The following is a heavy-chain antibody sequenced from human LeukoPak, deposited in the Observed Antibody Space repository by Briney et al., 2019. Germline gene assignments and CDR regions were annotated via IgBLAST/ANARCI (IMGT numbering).Heavy chain of an antibody. J-gene: IGHJ5*01. CDR1: GGSVTSGSYY. V-gene: IGHV4-61*01. Sequence: SETLSLTCSVSGGSVTSGSYYWSWIRQPPGKELAWIGYISYRGSTNYNPPLKSRVTMSLDTSKNQFSLKLTSVTAADTAVYYCARDRGGAAAGNWFDSWGQGTLVIVSS. D-gene: IGHD6-13*01. CDR2: ISYRGST. CDR3: ARDRGGAAAGNWFDS.